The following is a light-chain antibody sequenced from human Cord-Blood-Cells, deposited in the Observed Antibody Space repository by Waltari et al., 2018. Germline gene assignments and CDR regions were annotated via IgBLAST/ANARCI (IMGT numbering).Light chain of an antibody. CDR3: QVWDSSSDPVV. J-gene: IGLJ2*01. Sequence: SYVLTQPPSVSVAPGKTARITCGGNNIGSKSVHWYQQKQGQAPVLVIYYDSDRPSGIPERFSGSNSGNTATLTISRVEAGDEADYYCQVWDSSSDPVVFGGGTKLTVL. CDR1: NIGSKS. CDR2: YDS. V-gene: IGLV3-21*04.